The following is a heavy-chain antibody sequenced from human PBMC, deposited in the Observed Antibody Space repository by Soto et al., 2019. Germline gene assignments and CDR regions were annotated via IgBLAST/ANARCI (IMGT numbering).Heavy chain of an antibody. V-gene: IGHV4-34*01. CDR3: ARGFERATSHFDY. CDR2: INHSGST. J-gene: IGHJ4*02. Sequence: SETLSLTCAVYGGSFSGYYWSWIRQPPGKGLGWIEAINHSGSTNYNPPLKSLVTISVATSKNQFVLKLSSVTAADTAVYYCARGFERATSHFDYWGQGTLVTVSS. CDR1: GGSFSGYY. D-gene: IGHD1-26*01.